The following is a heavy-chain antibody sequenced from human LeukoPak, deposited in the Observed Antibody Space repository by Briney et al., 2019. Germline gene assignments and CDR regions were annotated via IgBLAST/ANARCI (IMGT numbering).Heavy chain of an antibody. CDR1: GHTFTGYY. V-gene: IGHV1-2*02. Sequence: ASVKVSCKASGHTFTGYYMHWVRQAPGQGLEWMGWINPNSGGTNYAQKFQGRVTMTRDTSISTAYMELSRLRSDDTAVYYCAREFYYDSSGYYPWGQGTLVTVSS. J-gene: IGHJ5*02. CDR3: AREFYYDSSGYYP. CDR2: INPNSGGT. D-gene: IGHD3-22*01.